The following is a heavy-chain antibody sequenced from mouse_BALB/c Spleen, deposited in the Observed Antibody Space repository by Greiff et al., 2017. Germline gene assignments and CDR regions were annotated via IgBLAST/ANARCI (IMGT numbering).Heavy chain of an antibody. Sequence: VQLKESGGDLVKPGGSLKLSCAASGFTFSSYGMSWVRQTPDKRLEWVATISSGGSYTYYPDSVKGRFTISRDNAKNTLYLQMSSLKSEDTAMYYCARQGIYYDYAWFAYWGQGTLVTVSA. J-gene: IGHJ3*01. CDR2: ISSGGSYT. D-gene: IGHD2-4*01. CDR3: ARQGIYYDYAWFAY. V-gene: IGHV5-6*01. CDR1: GFTFSSYG.